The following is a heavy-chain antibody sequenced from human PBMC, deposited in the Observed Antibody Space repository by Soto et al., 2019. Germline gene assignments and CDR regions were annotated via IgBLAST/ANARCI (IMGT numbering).Heavy chain of an antibody. V-gene: IGHV4-39*01. J-gene: IGHJ3*02. Sequence: QMQMQESGPGLVKPSETLSLTCTVSGGSISSNFYYWGWIRQPPGKWLQWIGNSYYRGSTNYNPSLKSPVTMSVDTSKNQFSLKLSSVTAADTAVYYCARQTDDSYTFNAFDIWGQGTMVTVSS. CDR2: SYYRGST. CDR3: ARQTDDSYTFNAFDI. D-gene: IGHD3-16*01. CDR1: GGSISSNFYY.